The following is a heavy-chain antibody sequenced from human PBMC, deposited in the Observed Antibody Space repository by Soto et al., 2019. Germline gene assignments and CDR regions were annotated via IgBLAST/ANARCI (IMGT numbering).Heavy chain of an antibody. Sequence: SETLSLTCTVSGGSISSYYCSWSRQPPGKGLEWIGYIYYSGSTNYNPSLKSRVTISVDTSKNQFSLKLSSVTAADTAVYYCARDSPYSSSWGWFEPWGQGTLVTVS. D-gene: IGHD6-13*01. CDR2: IYYSGST. CDR3: ARDSPYSSSWGWFEP. CDR1: GGSISSYY. V-gene: IGHV4-59*01. J-gene: IGHJ5*02.